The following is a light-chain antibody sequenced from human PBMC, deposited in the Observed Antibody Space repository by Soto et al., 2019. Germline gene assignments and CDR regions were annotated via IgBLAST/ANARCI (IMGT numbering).Light chain of an antibody. CDR3: QVWDSSSDHVV. J-gene: IGLJ2*01. CDR2: YDR. V-gene: IGLV3-21*04. Sequence: SYELTQPPSVSVALGKTAKITCGGNNIGSKSVHWYQQKPGQAPVLVIYYDRARPSGIPERFSGSNSGNTASLSIGRVEAGDEADYYCQVWDSSSDHVVFGGGTKLTVL. CDR1: NIGSKS.